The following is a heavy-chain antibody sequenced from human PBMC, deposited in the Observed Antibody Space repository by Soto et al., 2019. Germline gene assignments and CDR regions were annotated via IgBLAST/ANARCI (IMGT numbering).Heavy chain of an antibody. D-gene: IGHD6-13*01. J-gene: IGHJ4*02. CDR3: AKGGSSWSYFDY. Sequence: EVQLLESGGGLVQPGGSLRLSCAASGFTFSSYAMSWVRQAPGKGLEWVSTISASGGGTYYADSVKGRFNISRDNSKNTLYLQMNSLRAEDTAVYYCAKGGSSWSYFDYWGQGTLVTVSS. V-gene: IGHV3-23*01. CDR2: ISASGGGT. CDR1: GFTFSSYA.